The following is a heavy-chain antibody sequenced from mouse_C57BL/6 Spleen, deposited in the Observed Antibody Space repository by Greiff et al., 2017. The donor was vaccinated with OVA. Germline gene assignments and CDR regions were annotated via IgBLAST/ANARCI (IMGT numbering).Heavy chain of an antibody. V-gene: IGHV1-82*01. CDR2: IYPGDGAP. CDR1: GYAFSSSW. Sequence: VQLQQSGPELVKPGASVKISCKASGYAFSSSWMNWVKQRPGKGLEWIGRIYPGDGAPNYNGKFKGKATLTADKTSSTAYMQLSSLTSEDSAVYFCARANWDFAYWGQGTLVTVSA. CDR3: ARANWDFAY. J-gene: IGHJ3*01. D-gene: IGHD4-1*01.